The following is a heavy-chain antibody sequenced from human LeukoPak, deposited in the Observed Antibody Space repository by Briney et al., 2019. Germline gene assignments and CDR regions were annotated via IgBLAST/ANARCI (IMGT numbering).Heavy chain of an antibody. V-gene: IGHV3-30-3*01. CDR3: AKDRSRRTIFGVVPSDY. Sequence: GGSLRLSCAASGFTFSSYAMHWVRQAPGKGLEWVAVISYDGSNKYYADSVKGRFTISRDNSKNTLYLQMNSLRAEDTAVYYCAKDRSRRTIFGVVPSDYWGQGTLVTVSS. CDR2: ISYDGSNK. D-gene: IGHD3-3*01. CDR1: GFTFSSYA. J-gene: IGHJ4*02.